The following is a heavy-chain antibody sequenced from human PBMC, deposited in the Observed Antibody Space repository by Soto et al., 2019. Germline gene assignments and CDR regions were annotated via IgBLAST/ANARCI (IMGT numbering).Heavy chain of an antibody. V-gene: IGHV6-1*01. CDR1: GDSVSSNSAA. J-gene: IGHJ4*02. CDR3: TRGSYDITWY. CDR2: TYYRSKWYN. D-gene: IGHD2-8*01. Sequence: SQTLSLTCAISGDSVSSNSAAWNWIRQSPSRGLEWLGRTYYRSKWYNDYAVSVESRITINPDTSKNQFSLQLNSVTPEATAVNYWTRGSYDITWYGGPGTRVTVSS.